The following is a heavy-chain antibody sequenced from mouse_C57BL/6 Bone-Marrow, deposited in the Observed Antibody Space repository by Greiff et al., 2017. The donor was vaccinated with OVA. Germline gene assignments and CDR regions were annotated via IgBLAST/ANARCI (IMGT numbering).Heavy chain of an antibody. Sequence: VQLQQSGAELVKPGASVKLSCKASGYTFTSYWMHWVKQRPGQGLEWIGMIHPNSGSTNYNEKFKSKATLTVDKASSTAYMQLSSLTSEDSAVYYCARGGVGVFDYWGQGTTLTVSS. CDR3: ARGGVGVFDY. CDR1: GYTFTSYW. D-gene: IGHD1-1*01. V-gene: IGHV1-64*01. CDR2: IHPNSGST. J-gene: IGHJ2*01.